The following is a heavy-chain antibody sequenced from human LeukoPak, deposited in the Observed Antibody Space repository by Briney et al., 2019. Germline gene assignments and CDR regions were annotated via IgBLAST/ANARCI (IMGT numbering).Heavy chain of an antibody. J-gene: IGHJ4*02. CDR3: ARGGSMIVVVERGRADY. CDR1: GYTFTSYY. CDR2: INPSGGST. Sequence: ASVTVSCTASGYTFTSYYMHWVRQAPGQGLEWMGIINPSGGSTSYAQKFQGRVTMTRDTSTSTVYMELSSLRSEDTAVYYCARGGSMIVVVERGRADYWGQGTLVTVSS. V-gene: IGHV1-46*01. D-gene: IGHD3-22*01.